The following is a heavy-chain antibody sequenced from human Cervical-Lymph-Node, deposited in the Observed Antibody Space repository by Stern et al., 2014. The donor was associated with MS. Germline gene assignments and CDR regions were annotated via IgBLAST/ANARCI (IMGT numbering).Heavy chain of an antibody. J-gene: IGHJ4*02. D-gene: IGHD2-2*01. V-gene: IGHV7-4-1*02. CDR3: ARVKPAAILDY. CDR2: INTNTGNT. Sequence: VQLVQSGSELKKPGASVKVSCKASGYTFTRNAMNWVRQAPGQRLEWMGWINTNTGNTTYAPGFTGRVVFSLAPSVSTAYLQISSLKAEDTAIYYCARVKPAAILDYWGQGTLVTVSS. CDR1: GYTFTRNA.